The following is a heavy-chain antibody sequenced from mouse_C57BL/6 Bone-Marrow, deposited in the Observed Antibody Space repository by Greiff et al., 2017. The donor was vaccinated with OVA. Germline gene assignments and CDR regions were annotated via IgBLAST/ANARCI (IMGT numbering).Heavy chain of an antibody. CDR3: SRVPTYYGSNTCYLDD. Sequence: VQLQESGAELMKPGASVKLSCKATGYSFTGYWLEWGKQRPGHGLEWIGEILPGSGSPNYNEKFKGKVTFTAETSFNTDYMQRSSLTTEDSAIYYCSRVPTYYGSNTCYLDDWGQGTTLTVSS. V-gene: IGHV1-9*01. CDR1: GYSFTGYW. D-gene: IGHD1-1*01. J-gene: IGHJ2*01. CDR2: ILPGSGSP.